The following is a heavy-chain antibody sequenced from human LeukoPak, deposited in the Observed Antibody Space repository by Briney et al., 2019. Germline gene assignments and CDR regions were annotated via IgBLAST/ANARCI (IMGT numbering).Heavy chain of an antibody. CDR1: GYTFSSYG. V-gene: IGHV1-18*01. CDR3: ARDKARYDSSGYSNWFDP. CDR2: ISAYNGIT. D-gene: IGHD3-22*01. Sequence: ASVKVSCKASGYTFSSYGISWVRQAPGQGLEWMGWISAYNGITNYAQKLQGRVTMTTDTSTSTAYMELRSLRSDDTAVYYCARDKARYDSSGYSNWFDPWGQGTLVTVSS. J-gene: IGHJ5*02.